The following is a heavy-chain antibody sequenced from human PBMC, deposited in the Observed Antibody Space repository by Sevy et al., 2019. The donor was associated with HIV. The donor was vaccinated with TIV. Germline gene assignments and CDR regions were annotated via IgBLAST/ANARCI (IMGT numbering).Heavy chain of an antibody. D-gene: IGHD2-2*01. CDR1: GFTFSTYA. J-gene: IGHJ6*02. Sequence: GGSLRLSCAASGFTFSTYAMHWVRQAPGKGLEWVAVVSYDGTNKQYTDSVKGRFTISRDNSKKTLYLQMNSLRAEDTAVYYCAKDRVIQLLYYDYYGMDVWGQGAAVTVSS. V-gene: IGHV3-30*18. CDR3: AKDRVIQLLYYDYYGMDV. CDR2: VSYDGTNK.